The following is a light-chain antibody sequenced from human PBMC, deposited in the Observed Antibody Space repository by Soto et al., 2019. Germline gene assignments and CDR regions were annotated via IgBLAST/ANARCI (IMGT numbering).Light chain of an antibody. Sequence: QSALTQPASVSGSPGQSITISCTGTSSDVGGYDYVSWYQQYPGKAPKLMIYEVSNRPSGVSNRFSGSKSGNPASLTISGLQAEDEADYYCSSFGGTIRVFGGGTKLTVL. J-gene: IGLJ2*01. CDR1: SSDVGGYDY. CDR2: EVS. V-gene: IGLV2-14*01. CDR3: SSFGGTIRV.